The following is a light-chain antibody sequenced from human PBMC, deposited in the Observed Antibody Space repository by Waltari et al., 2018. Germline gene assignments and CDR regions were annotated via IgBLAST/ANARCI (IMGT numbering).Light chain of an antibody. CDR1: QSVVTS. J-gene: IGKJ1*01. CDR3: QRRSRWPPDTT. V-gene: IGKV3-11*01. Sequence: EIVLTQSPATLSLSPGERATLSCRAGQSVVTSLAWYQQKPRQAPRLLIYDAANRATVLPARFSCSGSGTDFTLTITSLEPEEFAVYSCQRRSRWPPDTTFGQGTTVEIK. CDR2: DAA.